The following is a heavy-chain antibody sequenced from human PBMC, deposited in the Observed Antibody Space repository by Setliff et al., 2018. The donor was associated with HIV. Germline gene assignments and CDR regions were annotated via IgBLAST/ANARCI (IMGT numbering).Heavy chain of an antibody. CDR2: IIPIFGTA. CDR3: AKGNSYAENAFDI. CDR1: GGTFSSYA. J-gene: IGHJ3*02. D-gene: IGHD5-18*01. V-gene: IGHV1-69*13. Sequence: ASVKVSCKASGGTFSSYAISWVRQAPGQGLEWMGGIIPIFGTANYAQKFQGRVTITADESTSTAYMELSSLRSDDTAVYYCAKGNSYAENAFDIWGQGTMVTVSS.